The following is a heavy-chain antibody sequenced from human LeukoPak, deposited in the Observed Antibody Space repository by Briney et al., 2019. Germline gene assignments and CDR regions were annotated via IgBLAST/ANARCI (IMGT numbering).Heavy chain of an antibody. J-gene: IGHJ4*02. CDR1: GFTFSSYW. Sequence: GGSLRLSCAASGFTFSSYWMHWVRQAPGKGQVCISRLHSDGSNTDYADSVKGRFTISRDNAKNTLYLQMNSLSAEDTAVYYCARDSGGYPGHFDYWGQRTLVTVSS. V-gene: IGHV3-74*01. CDR3: ARDSGGYPGHFDY. CDR2: LHSDGSNT. D-gene: IGHD1-26*01.